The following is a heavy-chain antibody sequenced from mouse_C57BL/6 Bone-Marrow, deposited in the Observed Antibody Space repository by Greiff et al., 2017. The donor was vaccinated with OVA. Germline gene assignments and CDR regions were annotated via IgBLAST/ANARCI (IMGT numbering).Heavy chain of an antibody. CDR2: INPNNGGT. CDR1: GYTFTDYY. CDR3: ASFITTVVATDYFDY. D-gene: IGHD1-1*01. Sequence: VQLQQSGPEPVKPGASVKISCKASGYTFTDYYMNWVKQSHGKSLEWIGDINPNNGGTSYNQKFKGKATLTVDKSSSTAYMELRSLTSEDSAVYYCASFITTVVATDYFDYWGQGTTLTVSS. V-gene: IGHV1-26*01. J-gene: IGHJ2*01.